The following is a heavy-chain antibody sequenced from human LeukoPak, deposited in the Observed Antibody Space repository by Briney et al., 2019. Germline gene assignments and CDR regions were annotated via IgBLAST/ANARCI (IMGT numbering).Heavy chain of an antibody. J-gene: IGHJ4*02. CDR1: GYSFSTYR. D-gene: IGHD5-18*01. CDR2: IYPDNSQT. CDR3: ARQGRAGGYTYGYFDY. Sequence: GESLKISCKGSGYSFSTYRIGWVRQRPGKGLEWMGTIYPDNSQTRYSPSFQGQVTISVDKSISTAYLQWSSLKASDTAMYYCARQGRAGGYTYGYFDYWGQGTLVTVSS. V-gene: IGHV5-51*01.